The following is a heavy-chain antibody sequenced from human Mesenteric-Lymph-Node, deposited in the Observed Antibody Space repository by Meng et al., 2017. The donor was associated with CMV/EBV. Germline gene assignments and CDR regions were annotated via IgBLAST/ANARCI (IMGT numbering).Heavy chain of an antibody. V-gene: IGHV3-53*01. CDR1: GFTVSSDY. CDR3: ARGGNRPFDF. D-gene: IGHD1-14*01. J-gene: IGHJ4*02. CDR2: LHTSGDK. Sequence: LTLSCAAWGFTVSSDYMSGVRQAAGKGLEWISTLHTSGDKSYADSMKGQFTISRDNSKNTLYLQLNSLTAEDTAVYYCARGGNRPFDFWGQGTLVTVSS.